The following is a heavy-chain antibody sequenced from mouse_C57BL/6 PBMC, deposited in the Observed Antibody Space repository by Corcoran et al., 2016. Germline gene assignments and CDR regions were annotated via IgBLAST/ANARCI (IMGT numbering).Heavy chain of an antibody. CDR3: AREVIYDGYYPSWFAY. Sequence: QNQLVQSGPELKKPGETVKISCKASGYTFTTYGMSWVKQAPGKGLKWMGWINTYSGVPTYADDVKGRFAFSLETSASTAYLQINNLKNEDTATYFCAREVIYDGYYPSWFAYWGQGTLVTVSA. D-gene: IGHD2-3*01. CDR2: INTYSGVP. CDR1: GYTFTTYG. V-gene: IGHV9-3*01. J-gene: IGHJ3*01.